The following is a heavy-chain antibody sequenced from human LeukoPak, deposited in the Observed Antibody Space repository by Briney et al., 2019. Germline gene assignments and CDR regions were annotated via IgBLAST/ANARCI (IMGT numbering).Heavy chain of an antibody. CDR2: ISYDGSNK. CDR3: ARDSGGVLRYSFDY. D-gene: IGHD3-9*01. Sequence: PGGSLRLSCAASGFTFSSYAMHWVRQAPGKGLEWVAVISYDGSNKYYADSVKGRFTISRDNSKNTLYLQMNSLRAEDTAVYYCARDSGGVLRYSFDYWGQGTLVTVSS. CDR1: GFTFSSYA. J-gene: IGHJ4*02. V-gene: IGHV3-30-3*01.